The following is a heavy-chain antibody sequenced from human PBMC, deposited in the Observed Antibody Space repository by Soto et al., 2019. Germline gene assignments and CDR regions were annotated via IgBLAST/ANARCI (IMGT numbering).Heavy chain of an antibody. J-gene: IGHJ4*02. V-gene: IGHV3-23*01. Sequence: EVQLLESGGGLVQPGGSLRLSCAASGFTFSSYAMSWVRQAPGKGLEWVSAISGRGDSTYYADSVKGRFTISRDNSKNTLYLQMNSLRPEDTAVYYCAKDPLLKGSSWDYWGQGTLVTVSS. D-gene: IGHD6-13*01. CDR3: AKDPLLKGSSWDY. CDR1: GFTFSSYA. CDR2: ISGRGDST.